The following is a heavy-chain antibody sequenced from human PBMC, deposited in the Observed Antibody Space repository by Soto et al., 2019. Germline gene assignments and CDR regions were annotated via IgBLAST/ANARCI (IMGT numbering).Heavy chain of an antibody. D-gene: IGHD3-10*01. CDR1: GDSISTFY. Sequence: KASETLSLTCTVSGDSISTFYWSWIRQPPGKGLEWIGYIYYTGSTNYNPSLKSRVTMSVDTSKKQFSLKLSSVTAVDTAVYYCARQRGNYFDYWGQGTLVTVSS. V-gene: IGHV4-59*01. CDR3: ARQRGNYFDY. J-gene: IGHJ4*02. CDR2: IYYTGST.